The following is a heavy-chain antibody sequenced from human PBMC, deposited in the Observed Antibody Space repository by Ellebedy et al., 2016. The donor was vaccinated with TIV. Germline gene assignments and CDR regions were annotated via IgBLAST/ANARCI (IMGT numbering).Heavy chain of an antibody. CDR1: GVSISNYY. CDR3: AALRASNRSLY. J-gene: IGHJ4*02. CDR2: VYNSGST. D-gene: IGHD5-12*01. V-gene: IGHV4-4*08. Sequence: MPGGSLRLSCTVSGVSISNYYWTWIRQPPGKGLEWIGFVYNSGSTNYNPSLKGRVTIFIDMSKNQFSLRLSSVTPADTAVYYCAALRASNRSLYWGQGALVTVFS.